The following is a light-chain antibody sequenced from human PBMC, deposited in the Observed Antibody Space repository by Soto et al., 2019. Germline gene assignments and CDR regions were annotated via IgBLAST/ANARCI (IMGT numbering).Light chain of an antibody. CDR3: QHYYSYPLT. Sequence: DIQMTQSPSTLSASVGDRVTITCRASQNIYSWVAWYQQKPGKAPKLLIYKASNLESGVPSRFSGSGSATEVALTISSLQPDDFATYYCQHYYSYPLTFGGGTRVEIK. V-gene: IGKV1-5*03. CDR1: QNIYSW. CDR2: KAS. J-gene: IGKJ4*01.